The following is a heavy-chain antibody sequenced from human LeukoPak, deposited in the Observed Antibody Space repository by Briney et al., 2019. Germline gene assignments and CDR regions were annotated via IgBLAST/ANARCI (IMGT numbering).Heavy chain of an antibody. CDR3: ASRPYSGYDSDEDY. D-gene: IGHD5-12*01. J-gene: IGHJ4*02. CDR2: IYPGDSEI. V-gene: IGHV5-51*01. CDR1: GYSFTNYW. Sequence: GESLKISCKGSGYSFTNYWIAWVRQMPGKGLEWMGIIYPGDSEIRYSPSFQGQVTISADKSIITAYLQWRSLKASDTAMYYCASRPYSGYDSDEDYWGQGTLVTVSS.